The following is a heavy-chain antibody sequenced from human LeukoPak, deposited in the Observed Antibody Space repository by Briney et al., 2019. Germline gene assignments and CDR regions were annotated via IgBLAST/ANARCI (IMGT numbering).Heavy chain of an antibody. V-gene: IGHV3-72*01. CDR3: TRDLVSTWYVY. D-gene: IGHD6-13*01. CDR1: GFTFSDHY. J-gene: IGHJ4*02. CDR2: IRNKGKSYST. Sequence: GGSLRLSCAASGFTFSDHYMDWVRQAPGKGLEWVGLIRNKGKSYSTEHAASVKGRFTISRDDSKNSLYLQMNSLKTEDTAVYYCTRDLVSTWYVYWGQGTLVTVSS.